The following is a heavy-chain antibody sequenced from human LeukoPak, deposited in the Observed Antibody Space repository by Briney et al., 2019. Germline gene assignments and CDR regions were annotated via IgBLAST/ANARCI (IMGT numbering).Heavy chain of an antibody. CDR3: ARDQLSAMVRGVNRYFDY. J-gene: IGHJ4*02. Sequence: PSQTLSLTCTVSGGSISSGTYYWNWIRQPAGKGLEWIGRIYTSGSTNYNPSLKSRVTMSVDTSKNQFSLKPSSVTAADAAVYYCARDQLSAMVRGVNRYFDYWGQGTLVTVSS. CDR2: IYTSGST. D-gene: IGHD3-10*01. V-gene: IGHV4-61*02. CDR1: GGSISSGTYY.